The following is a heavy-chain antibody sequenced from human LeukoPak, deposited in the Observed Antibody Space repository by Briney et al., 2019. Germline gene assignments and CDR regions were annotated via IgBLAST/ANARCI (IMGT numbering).Heavy chain of an antibody. V-gene: IGHV4-34*01. CDR3: ARDGGSGSAP. Sequence: SETLSLTCAVYGGSFSGYYWSWIRQPPGKGLEWIGEINHSGSTNYNPSLKSRVTISVDTSKNQFSLKLSSVTAADTAVYYCARDGGSGSAPWGQGTLVTVSS. D-gene: IGHD3-10*01. CDR1: GGSFSGYY. CDR2: INHSGST. J-gene: IGHJ5*02.